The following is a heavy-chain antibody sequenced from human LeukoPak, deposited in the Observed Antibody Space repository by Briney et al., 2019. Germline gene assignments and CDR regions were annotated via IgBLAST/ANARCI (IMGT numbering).Heavy chain of an antibody. J-gene: IGHJ5*02. CDR1: GYTFNTYG. V-gene: IGHV1-18*01. Sequence: ASVKVSCKASGYTFNTYGITWVRQAPGQGLEWMGWISGYNGKTKYAQKLQDRVTMTTDTSTTTAYMELRSLRSDDTAVYYCARAWVTNWGSMYNWFDPWGQGTLVTVSS. CDR3: ARAWVTNWGSMYNWFDP. CDR2: ISGYNGKT. D-gene: IGHD7-27*01.